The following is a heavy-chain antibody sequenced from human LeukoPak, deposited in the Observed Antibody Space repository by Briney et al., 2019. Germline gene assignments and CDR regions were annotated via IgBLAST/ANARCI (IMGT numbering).Heavy chain of an antibody. CDR1: GGSFSGYY. Sequence: SETLSLTCAVYGGSFSGYYWSWIRQPPGKGLEWIGEINHSGSTNYNPSLKSRVTISVDTSKNQFSLKLRSVTAADTAVYYCARAGEFGVIDYWGQGTLVTVSS. CDR2: INHSGST. CDR3: ARAGEFGVIDY. D-gene: IGHD3-10*01. J-gene: IGHJ4*02. V-gene: IGHV4-34*01.